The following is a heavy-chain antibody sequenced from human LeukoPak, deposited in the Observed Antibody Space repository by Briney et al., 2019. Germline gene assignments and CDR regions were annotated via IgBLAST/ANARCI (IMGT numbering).Heavy chain of an antibody. Sequence: PSETLSLTCTVSGGSISSYYWSWIRQPPGKGLEWIGYIYYSGSTNYNPSLKSRVTISVDTSKNQFSLKLSSVTAADTAVYYCARHDGYSSSPSFWYFDLWGRGTLVTVSS. CDR3: ARHDGYSSSPSFWYFDL. J-gene: IGHJ2*01. D-gene: IGHD6-13*01. V-gene: IGHV4-59*08. CDR1: GGSISSYY. CDR2: IYYSGST.